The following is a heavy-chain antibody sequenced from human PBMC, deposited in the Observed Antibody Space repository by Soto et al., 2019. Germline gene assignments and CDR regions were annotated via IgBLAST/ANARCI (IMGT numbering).Heavy chain of an antibody. Sequence: SVKVSCKASGYTFSSYGISWVRQAPGQGLEWMGWISVYNGNTNYAEKFQGRVTMTTDTSTSTAYMELGSLTSEDTAAYYCARRFGYSSSYNSYYLDVWGKGTTVTVSS. J-gene: IGHJ6*03. CDR2: ISVYNGNT. V-gene: IGHV1-18*01. CDR1: GYTFSSYG. CDR3: ARRFGYSSSYNSYYLDV. D-gene: IGHD6-13*01.